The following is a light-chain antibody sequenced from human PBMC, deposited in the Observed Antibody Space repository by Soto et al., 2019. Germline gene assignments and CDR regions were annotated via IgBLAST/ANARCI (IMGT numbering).Light chain of an antibody. CDR2: LNSDGSH. CDR3: QTWGTGTVV. CDR1: SGHSTYD. V-gene: IGLV4-69*01. Sequence: QSVLTQSPSASASLGASVKLTCTLSSGHSTYDIAWHQQQAEKGPRSLMRLNSDGSHSKGDGIPDRFSGSTSGAERYLTISSLQSEDEADYYCQTWGTGTVVFGGGTKVTVL. J-gene: IGLJ2*01.